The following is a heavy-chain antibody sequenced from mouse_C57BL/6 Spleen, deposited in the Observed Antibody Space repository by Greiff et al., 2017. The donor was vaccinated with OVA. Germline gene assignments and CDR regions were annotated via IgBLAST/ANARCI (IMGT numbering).Heavy chain of an antibody. CDR2: ISSGSSTI. V-gene: IGHV5-17*01. CDR3: ARHYDYDGRYYAMDY. Sequence: EVMLVESGGGLVKPGGSLKLSCAASGFTFSDYGMHWVRQAPEKGLEWVAYISSGSSTIYYADTVKGRFTISRDNAKNTLFLQMTSLRSEDTAMYYCARHYDYDGRYYAMDYWGQGTSVTVSS. D-gene: IGHD2-4*01. J-gene: IGHJ4*01. CDR1: GFTFSDYG.